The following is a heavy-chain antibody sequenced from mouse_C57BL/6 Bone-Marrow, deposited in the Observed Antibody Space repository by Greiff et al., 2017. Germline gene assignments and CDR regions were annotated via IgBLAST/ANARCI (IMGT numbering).Heavy chain of an antibody. CDR3: ARLYDGYYNDY. J-gene: IGHJ2*01. D-gene: IGHD2-3*01. CDR1: GFTFTDYY. Sequence: EVMLVESGGGLVQPGGSLSLSCAASGFTFTDYYMSWVRQPPGKALEWLGFIRNKANGYTTEYSASVKGRFTISRDNSQSILYLQMNALRAEDSATYYCARLYDGYYNDYWGQGTTLTVSS. V-gene: IGHV7-3*01. CDR2: IRNKANGYTT.